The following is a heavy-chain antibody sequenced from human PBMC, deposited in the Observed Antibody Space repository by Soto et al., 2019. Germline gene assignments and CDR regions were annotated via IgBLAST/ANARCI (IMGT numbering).Heavy chain of an antibody. D-gene: IGHD5-12*01. CDR3: ARGGREGYAAYYYYGMVV. Sequence: PSQTLSLTCAISGDSVSSNSAAWNWIRQSPSRGLEWLGRTYYRSKWYNDYAVSVKSRITINPDTSKNQFSLQLNSVTPEDTAVYYCARGGREGYAAYYYYGMVVWGPGTSVTVSS. V-gene: IGHV6-1*01. CDR1: GDSVSSNSAA. CDR2: TYYRSKWYN. J-gene: IGHJ6*02.